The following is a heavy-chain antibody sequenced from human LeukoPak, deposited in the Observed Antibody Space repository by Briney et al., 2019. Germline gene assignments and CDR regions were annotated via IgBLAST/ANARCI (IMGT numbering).Heavy chain of an antibody. CDR1: GYTLTELS. V-gene: IGHV1-24*01. J-gene: IGHJ4*02. D-gene: IGHD3-16*02. CDR3: ATMPDDYVWGSYHPRDRHFDY. CDR2: FDPEDGET. Sequence: ASVKVSCKVSGYTLTELSMHWVRQAPGKGLEWMGGFDPEDGETVYAQKFQGRVTMTEDTSTDTAYMELSSLRSEDTAVYYCATMPDDYVWGSYHPRDRHFDYWGQGTLVTVSS.